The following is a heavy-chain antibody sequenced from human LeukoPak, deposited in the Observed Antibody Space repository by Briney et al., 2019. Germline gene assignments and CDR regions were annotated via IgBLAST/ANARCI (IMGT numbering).Heavy chain of an antibody. CDR1: GFTFSGYW. D-gene: IGHD3-22*01. CDR3: ARPHDSNGPPNSLGY. J-gene: IGHJ4*02. V-gene: IGHV3-74*03. Sequence: QPGGSLRLSCAASGFTFSGYWMHWLRQVPGKGLVWVSRINSDGSSRTYADSVKGRITISRDNDKNTVHLQMNSLRTEDTAVYYCARPHDSNGPPNSLGYWGQGTLVTVSS. CDR2: INSDGSSR.